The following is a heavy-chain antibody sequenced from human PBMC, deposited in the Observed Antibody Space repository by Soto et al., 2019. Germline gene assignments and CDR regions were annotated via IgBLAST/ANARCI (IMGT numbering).Heavy chain of an antibody. CDR3: ARDNGYGYAMDV. Sequence: GGSLRLSCAASGFTLRTYHMDWVRQAPGKGLEWVSYISGGSNRILYADSVKGRFTISRDNAKNSLYLDMNRLRDEDTAVYYCARDNGYGYAMDVWGQGTTVTVSS. J-gene: IGHJ6*02. V-gene: IGHV3-48*02. CDR2: ISGGSNRI. CDR1: GFTLRTYH. D-gene: IGHD5-12*01.